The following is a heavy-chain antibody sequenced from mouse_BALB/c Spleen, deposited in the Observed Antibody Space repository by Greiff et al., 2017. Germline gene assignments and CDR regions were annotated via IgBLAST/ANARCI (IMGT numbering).Heavy chain of an antibody. J-gene: IGHJ2*01. CDR3: ARFGDYYGGRGY. V-gene: IGHV5-6-5*01. D-gene: IGHD1-1*01. CDR1: GFTFSSYA. CDR2: IRSGGST. Sequence: EVKLVESGGGLVKPGGSLKLSCAVSGFTFSSYAISWVRQPPEKRLEWVGFIRSGGSTYYPDSVKGRLTISIDITRNILYLQMSILRSEDTAMYYCARFGDYYGGRGYWGQGTTLTVSS.